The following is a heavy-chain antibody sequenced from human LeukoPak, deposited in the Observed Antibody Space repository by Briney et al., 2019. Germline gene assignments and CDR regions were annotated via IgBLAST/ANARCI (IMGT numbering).Heavy chain of an antibody. CDR1: GFTFSSYA. CDR2: ISYDGSSK. Sequence: PGGSLRLSCAASGFTFSSYAIHWVRQAPGKGLEWLSVISYDGSSKFYADSVKGRFTISRDNSRNTLYLQMSSLRPEDTAVYSCARDARYCAGGSDNCYSGYFDYWGQGTLVTVSS. J-gene: IGHJ4*02. V-gene: IGHV3-30-3*01. CDR3: ARDARYCAGGSDNCYSGYFDY. D-gene: IGHD2-8*02.